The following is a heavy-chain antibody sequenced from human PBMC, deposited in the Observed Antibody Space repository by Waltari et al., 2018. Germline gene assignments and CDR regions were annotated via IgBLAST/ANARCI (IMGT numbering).Heavy chain of an antibody. J-gene: IGHJ4*02. Sequence: QVQLVQSGAEVKKPGASVKVSCKASGYTFTSYYMHWVRQAPGQGLEWMGIINPSGGSKSYAQKFRGRVTMTRDTSTSTVYMELSSLRSEDTAVYYCARDQDYKSQASSWSNWGQGTLVTVSS. CDR3: ARDQDYKSQASSWSN. D-gene: IGHD6-13*01. CDR1: GYTFTSYY. CDR2: INPSGGSK. V-gene: IGHV1-46*01.